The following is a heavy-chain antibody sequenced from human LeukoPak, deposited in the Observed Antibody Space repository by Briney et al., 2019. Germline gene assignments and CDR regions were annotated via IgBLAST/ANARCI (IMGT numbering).Heavy chain of an antibody. V-gene: IGHV4-31*03. D-gene: IGHD5-18*01. CDR1: GGSISSGGYY. J-gene: IGHJ4*02. Sequence: SQTLSLTCTVSGGSISSGGYYWTWLRQNPGKGLEWIGYIYNSGTTYYNPSLQSRVTISGDTSKNQFSLKLSSVTAADTAVYYCARTAGWSYGFDYWGQGTLVTVSS. CDR3: ARTAGWSYGFDY. CDR2: IYNSGTT.